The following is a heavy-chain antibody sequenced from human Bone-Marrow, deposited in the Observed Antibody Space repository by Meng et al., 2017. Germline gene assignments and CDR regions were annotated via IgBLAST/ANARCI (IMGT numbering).Heavy chain of an antibody. CDR1: GYTLTSYA. V-gene: IGHV7-4-1*02. D-gene: IGHD2-2*01. CDR2: IATKTGSP. Sequence: QVQLGQSGFELRQPGASVKVSWKASGYTLTSYARNWLRQAPGQGLGWMGWIATKTGSPRYAQGFKGRLVFSSDTSVSTAYLEISGLKADDTAVYYCTRDGYSDCSRTSCFDYWGQGTLVTVSS. J-gene: IGHJ4*03. CDR3: TRDGYSDCSRTSCFDY.